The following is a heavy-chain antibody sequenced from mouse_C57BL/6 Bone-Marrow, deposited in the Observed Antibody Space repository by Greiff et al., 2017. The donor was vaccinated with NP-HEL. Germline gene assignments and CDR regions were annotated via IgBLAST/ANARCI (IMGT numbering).Heavy chain of an antibody. V-gene: IGHV3-6*01. Sequence: EVQLQESGPGLVKPSQSLSLTCSVTGYSITSGYYWNWIRQFPGNKLEWMGYISYDGSNNYNPSLKNRISITRDTSKNQFFLKLNSVTTEDTATYYCARDGSDYWGQGTTLTVSS. J-gene: IGHJ2*01. CDR3: ARDGSDY. CDR2: ISYDGSN. D-gene: IGHD2-2*01. CDR1: GYSITSGYY.